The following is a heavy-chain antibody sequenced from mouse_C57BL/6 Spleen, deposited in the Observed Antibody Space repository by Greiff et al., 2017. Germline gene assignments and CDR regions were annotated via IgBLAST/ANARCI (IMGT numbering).Heavy chain of an antibody. D-gene: IGHD1-1*02. CDR1: GFTFSDYY. CDR2: INYDGSST. Sequence: EVQLVESEGGLVQPGSSMKLSCTASGFTFSDYYMAWVRQVPEKGLEWVANINYDGSSTYYLDSLKSRFIISRDNAKNILYLQMSSLKSEDTATYYCARDQGGPYFDYWGQGTTLTVSS. CDR3: ARDQGGPYFDY. V-gene: IGHV5-16*01. J-gene: IGHJ2*01.